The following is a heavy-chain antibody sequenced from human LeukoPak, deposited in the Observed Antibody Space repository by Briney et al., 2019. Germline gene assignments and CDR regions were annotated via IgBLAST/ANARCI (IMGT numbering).Heavy chain of an antibody. CDR1: GGSISGYY. D-gene: IGHD3-10*01. V-gene: IGHV4-59*08. CDR2: IFYSGST. J-gene: IGHJ4*02. CDR3: ARHRFSSFGSGSSSYYFDY. Sequence: SETLSLTCTVSGGSISGYYWSWIRQPPGKGLEWVGYIFYSGSTNYNPSLKSRVTISVDRSKNQFSLRLSSVTAADTAFYYCARHRFSSFGSGSSSYYFDYWGQGTLVTVSS.